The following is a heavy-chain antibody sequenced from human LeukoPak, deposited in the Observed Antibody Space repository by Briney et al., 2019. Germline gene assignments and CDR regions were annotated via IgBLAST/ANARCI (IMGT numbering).Heavy chain of an antibody. CDR1: GGSISSYY. V-gene: IGHV4-4*07. J-gene: IGHJ4*02. CDR2: IYTSGST. CDR3: ARARCSSTSCPLDY. Sequence: NPSETLSLTCTVSGGSISSYYWSWIRQPAGKGLESIGRIYTSGSTNYNPSLTSRVTMSVDTSKNQFSLKLSSVTAADTAVYYCARARCSSTSCPLDYWGQGTLVTVSS. D-gene: IGHD2-2*01.